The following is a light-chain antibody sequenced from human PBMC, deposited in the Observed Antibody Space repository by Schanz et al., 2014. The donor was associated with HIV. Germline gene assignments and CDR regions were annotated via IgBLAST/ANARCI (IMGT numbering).Light chain of an antibody. CDR3: QQYSSSSYT. V-gene: IGKV3-20*01. Sequence: EIVLTQSPGTLSLSPGERATLSCRASQSLTSRYLAWYLQKPGQAPRLLIYGASNRATGIPDKFSGSGSGTDFTLTISRLEPEDFAVYYCQQYSSSSYTFGHGTKLEMK. CDR1: QSLTSRY. CDR2: GAS. J-gene: IGKJ2*01.